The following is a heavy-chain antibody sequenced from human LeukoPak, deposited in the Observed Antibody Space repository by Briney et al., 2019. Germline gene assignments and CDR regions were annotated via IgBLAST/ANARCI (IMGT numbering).Heavy chain of an antibody. J-gene: IGHJ3*02. V-gene: IGHV3-53*01. D-gene: IGHD3-22*01. Sequence: GGSLRLSCAVSGFTVSSSYMSWVRQAPGKGLEWVSVIYSGGSTYYADSVKGRFTISRDNSKNTLYLQMNSLRAEDTAVYYCARGLLVVVNAFDIWGQGTMVTVSS. CDR1: GFTVSSSY. CDR3: ARGLLVVVNAFDI. CDR2: IYSGGST.